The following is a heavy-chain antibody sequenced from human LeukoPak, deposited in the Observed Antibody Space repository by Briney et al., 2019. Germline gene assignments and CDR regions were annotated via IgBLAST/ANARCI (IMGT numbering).Heavy chain of an antibody. D-gene: IGHD3-10*01. CDR3: AAPYGSGSYYNSLDY. CDR2: ISSSGSTI. Sequence: GGSLRLSCAASGFTFSSYEMNWVRQAPGTGLEWVSYISSSGSTIYYADSVKGRFTISRDNAKNSLYLQMNSLRAEDTAVYYCAAPYGSGSYYNSLDYWGQGTLVTVSS. CDR1: GFTFSSYE. V-gene: IGHV3-48*03. J-gene: IGHJ4*02.